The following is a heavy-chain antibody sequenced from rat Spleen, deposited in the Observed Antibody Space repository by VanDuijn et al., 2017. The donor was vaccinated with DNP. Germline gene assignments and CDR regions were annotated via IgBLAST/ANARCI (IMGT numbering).Heavy chain of an antibody. Sequence: EVQLVESGGGLVQPGRSLKLSCAASGFTFSYYGMAWVRQAPKKGLEWVASISATGSSTSYRDSVKGRFTISRDNGKSSLYLQMNSLKSEDTATYYCARRAYGGSASFDYWGQGVMVTVSS. CDR1: GFTFSYYG. D-gene: IGHD1-11*01. J-gene: IGHJ2*01. V-gene: IGHV5-7*01. CDR2: ISATGSST. CDR3: ARRAYGGSASFDY.